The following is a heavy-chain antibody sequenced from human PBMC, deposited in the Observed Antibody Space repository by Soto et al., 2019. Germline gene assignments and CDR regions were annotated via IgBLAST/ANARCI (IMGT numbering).Heavy chain of an antibody. Sequence: QVQLVQSEAEVKKPGASVKVSCKASGYTFTTYGISWVRQATGQGLEWMGWISTYNDNTNYAQNLQGRVTMTTDTSTSTAYMELTSLRSDDTAVYYCARQEYSVSSRDYWGQGTLVTVSS. CDR2: ISTYNDNT. D-gene: IGHD6-6*01. V-gene: IGHV1-18*01. J-gene: IGHJ4*02. CDR1: GYTFTTYG. CDR3: ARQEYSVSSRDY.